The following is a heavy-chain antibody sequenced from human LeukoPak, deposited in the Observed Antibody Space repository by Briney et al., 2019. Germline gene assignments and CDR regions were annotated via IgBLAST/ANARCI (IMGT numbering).Heavy chain of an antibody. CDR3: ARSSMIVVVTPLYYFDY. CDR1: GGSISSYY. J-gene: IGHJ4*02. D-gene: IGHD3-22*01. CDR2: IYTSGST. V-gene: IGHV4-4*07. Sequence: SETLSLTCTVPGGSISSYYWSWIRQPAGKGLEWIGRIYTSGSTNYNPSLKSRVTMSVDTSKNQFSLKLSSVTAADTAVHYCARSSMIVVVTPLYYFDYWGQGTLVTVSS.